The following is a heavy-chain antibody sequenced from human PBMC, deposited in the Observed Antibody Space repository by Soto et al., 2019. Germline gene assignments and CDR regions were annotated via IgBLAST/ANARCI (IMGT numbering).Heavy chain of an antibody. CDR2: ISYDGSNK. CDR1: GFTFSSYG. J-gene: IGHJ6*02. Sequence: GGSLRLSCAASGFTFSSYGMHWVRQAPGKGLEWVAVISYDGSNKYYADSVKGRFTISRDNSKNTLYLQMNSLRAEDTAVYYCAKDVLYSSSIVLYGMDVWGQGTTVTVSS. V-gene: IGHV3-30*18. CDR3: AKDVLYSSSIVLYGMDV. D-gene: IGHD6-6*01.